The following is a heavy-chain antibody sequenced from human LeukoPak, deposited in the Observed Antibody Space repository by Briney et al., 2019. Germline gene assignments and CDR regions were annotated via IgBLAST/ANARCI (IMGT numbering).Heavy chain of an antibody. V-gene: IGHV3-66*01. CDR2: IYSGGTT. Sequence: RGSLRLSCAASGVTAISNYMSWGRHGPGKRLERGSIIYSGGTTYYADSVKGRFTISRDNPKNMLYLQMNTLRVEDTAVYYCARVRTPGSGSYFESDLWGQGTLVTVSS. D-gene: IGHD3-10*01. CDR1: GVTAISNY. CDR3: ARVRTPGSGSYFESDL. J-gene: IGHJ5*02.